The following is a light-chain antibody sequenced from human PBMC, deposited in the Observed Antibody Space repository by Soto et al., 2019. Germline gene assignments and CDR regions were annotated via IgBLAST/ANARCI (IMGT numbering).Light chain of an antibody. CDR3: KQYKSYFWT. V-gene: IGKV1-5*03. CDR1: RSISSW. CDR2: KAS. J-gene: IGKJ1*01. Sequence: DIQMTQSPSTLSASVGDRVTITCRASRSISSWLAWYQQKPGKAPKLLIYKASSLESGVPSRFSGSGSGTEFTLTITSLQPNDFATYFCKQYKSYFWTFGQGTKVEIK.